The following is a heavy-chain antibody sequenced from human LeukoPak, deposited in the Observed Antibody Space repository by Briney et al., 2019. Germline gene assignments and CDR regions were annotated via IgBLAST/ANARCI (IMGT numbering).Heavy chain of an antibody. CDR1: GGSISSGGYY. D-gene: IGHD6-6*01. CDR2: IYHSGST. J-gene: IGHJ6*03. Sequence: SETLSLTCTVSGGSISSGGYYWSWIRQPPGKGLEWIGYIYHSGSTYYNPSLKSRVTISVDRSKNQFSLKLSSVTAADTAVYYCATALKQLVFYYYYYMDVWGKGTTVTVSS. V-gene: IGHV4-30-2*01. CDR3: ATALKQLVFYYYYYMDV.